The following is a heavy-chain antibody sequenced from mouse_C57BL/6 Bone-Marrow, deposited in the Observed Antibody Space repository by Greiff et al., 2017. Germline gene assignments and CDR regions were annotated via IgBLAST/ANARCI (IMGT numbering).Heavy chain of an antibody. J-gene: IGHJ2*01. D-gene: IGHD1-1*01. CDR3: ARDQITTVVACDY. CDR2: ISDGGSYT. CDR1: GFTFSSYA. V-gene: IGHV5-4*01. Sequence: EVQVVESGGGLVKPGGSLKLSCAASGFTFSSYAMSWVRQTPEKRLEWVATISDGGSYTYYPDNVKGRFTISRDNAKNNLYLQMSHLQSEDTAMYYCARDQITTVVACDYWGQGTTLTVSS.